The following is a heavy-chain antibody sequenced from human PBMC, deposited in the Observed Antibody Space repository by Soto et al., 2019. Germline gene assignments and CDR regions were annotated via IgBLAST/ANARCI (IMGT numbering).Heavy chain of an antibody. CDR1: GIVFSDY. CDR2: ISGSGRTI. V-gene: IGHV3-11*01. CDR3: AMLPFPWGWFDP. Sequence: QVQLVESGGGLVKPGGSLRLSCAASGIVFSDYMSWVRQAPGKGLEWLSYISGSGRTIYSADSVKGRFTISRDNATNSLYLQMNNVRTEYTAVYYSAMLPFPWGWFDPWGQGTLVTVSS. D-gene: IGHD3-16*01. J-gene: IGHJ5*02.